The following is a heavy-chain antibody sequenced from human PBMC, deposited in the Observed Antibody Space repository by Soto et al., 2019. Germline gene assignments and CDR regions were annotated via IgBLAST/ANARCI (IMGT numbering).Heavy chain of an antibody. J-gene: IGHJ4*02. CDR3: AREGMVRGVIAYYFDY. CDR1: GGTFSSYA. D-gene: IGHD3-10*01. Sequence: QVQLVQSGAEVKKPGSSVKVSCKASGGTFSSYAISWVRQAPGQGLEWMGGIIPIFGTANYAQKFQGRVTITADESTSPAYMELSSLRSEDTAVYYCAREGMVRGVIAYYFDYWGQGTLVTVSS. CDR2: IIPIFGTA. V-gene: IGHV1-69*01.